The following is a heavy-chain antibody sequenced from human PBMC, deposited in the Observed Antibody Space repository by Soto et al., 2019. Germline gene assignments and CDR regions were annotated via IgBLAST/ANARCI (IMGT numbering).Heavy chain of an antibody. J-gene: IGHJ4*02. Sequence: SVKVSCKASGGTFSSYAISWVRQAPGQGLEWMGGIIPIFGTANYAQKFQGRVTITADESTSTAYMELSSLRSEDTAVYYCARYSGNGGNFDYWGQGTLVTVSS. D-gene: IGHD5-12*01. V-gene: IGHV1-69*13. CDR1: GGTFSSYA. CDR2: IIPIFGTA. CDR3: ARYSGNGGNFDY.